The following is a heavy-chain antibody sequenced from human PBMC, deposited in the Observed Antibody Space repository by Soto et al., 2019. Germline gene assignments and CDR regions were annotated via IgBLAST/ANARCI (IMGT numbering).Heavy chain of an antibody. CDR1: GYTFTNYG. J-gene: IGHJ6*02. D-gene: IGHD2-21*02. CDR2: ISAYNGNI. V-gene: IGHV1-18*01. CDR3: ASSYCGGNCYSTLPLDYYYYGMDV. Sequence: QVQLVQSGAEVKKPGASVKVSCKASGYTFTNYGISWVRQAPGQGLEWMGWISAYNGNINYAQKLQGRVTMTTDTPSSTADMEPRGRRADDTAMYYCASSYCGGNCYSTLPLDYYYYGMDVWGQGTTVTVSS.